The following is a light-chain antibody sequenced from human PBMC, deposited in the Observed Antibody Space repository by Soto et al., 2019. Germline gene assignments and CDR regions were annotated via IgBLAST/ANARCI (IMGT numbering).Light chain of an antibody. Sequence: QSALTQPASVSGSPGQSITISCTGTSSDIGGYNSVSWYQQHPGKAPKLMLFEVSDRPSGVSNRSSGSKSGNTASLTISGLQAEDEADYYCSSYTTRGTLVFGGGTKVTVL. J-gene: IGLJ2*01. CDR1: SSDIGGYNS. CDR3: SSYTTRGTLV. CDR2: EVS. V-gene: IGLV2-14*01.